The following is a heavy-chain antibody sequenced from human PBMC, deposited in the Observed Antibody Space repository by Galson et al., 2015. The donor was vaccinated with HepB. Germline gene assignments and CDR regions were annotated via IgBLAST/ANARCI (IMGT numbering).Heavy chain of an antibody. CDR2: ISAYNGNT. D-gene: IGHD1-1*01. CDR1: GYTFTSYG. V-gene: IGHV1-18*01. CDR3: AREGSDQYNWNPFDY. Sequence: SVKVSCKASGYTFTSYGISWVRQAPGQGLEWMGWISAYNGNTNYAQKLQGRVTMTTDKSTSTAYMELSSLRSEDTAVYYCAREGSDQYNWNPFDYWGQGTLVTVSS. J-gene: IGHJ4*02.